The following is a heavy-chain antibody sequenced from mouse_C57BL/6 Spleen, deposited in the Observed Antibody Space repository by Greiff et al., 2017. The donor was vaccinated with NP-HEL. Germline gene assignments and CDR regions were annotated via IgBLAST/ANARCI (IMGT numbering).Heavy chain of an antibody. CDR2: IYPSDSET. V-gene: IGHV1-61*01. CDR3: ARRGTGDWYFDV. Sequence: VQLQQPGAELVRPGSSVKLSCKASGYTFTSYWMDWVKQRPGQGLEWIGNIYPSDSETHYNQKFKDKATLTVDKSSSPAYMQLSSLTSEDSAVYYCARRGTGDWYFDVWGTGTTVTVSS. J-gene: IGHJ1*03. CDR1: GYTFTSYW. D-gene: IGHD4-1*01.